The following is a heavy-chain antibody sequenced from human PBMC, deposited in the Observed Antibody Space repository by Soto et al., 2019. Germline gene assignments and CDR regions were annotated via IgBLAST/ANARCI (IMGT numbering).Heavy chain of an antibody. CDR3: ARSARLSQFDI. J-gene: IGHJ4*02. V-gene: IGHV3-72*01. D-gene: IGHD6-25*01. CDR2: SRDKAESHTT. Sequence: GGSLRLSCAASGFTVSSNYMSWVRQAPGKGLEWVARSRDKAESHTTEYAASVRGRFTISRDDSKSSLYLQMNSLKTEDTAVYYCARSARLSQFDIWGQGNLVTVSS. CDR1: GFTVSSNY.